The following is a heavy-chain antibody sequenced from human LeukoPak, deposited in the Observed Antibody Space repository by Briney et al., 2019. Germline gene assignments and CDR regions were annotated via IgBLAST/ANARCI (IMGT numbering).Heavy chain of an antibody. CDR2: INPNSGGT. Sequence: ASVKVSCKASGYTFTSYYMHWVRQAPGQGLEWMGWINPNSGGTNYAQKFQGRVTMTRDTSISTAYMELSRLRSDDTAVYYCARAERVAVAASGYWGQGTLVTVSS. D-gene: IGHD6-19*01. J-gene: IGHJ4*02. V-gene: IGHV1-2*02. CDR3: ARAERVAVAASGY. CDR1: GYTFTSYY.